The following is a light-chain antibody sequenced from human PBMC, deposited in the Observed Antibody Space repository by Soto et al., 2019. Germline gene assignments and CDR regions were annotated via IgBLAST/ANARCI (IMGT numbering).Light chain of an antibody. CDR1: SSSIGSNT. Sequence: QSVLTQPPSASGTPGQTVTISCSGTSSSIGSNTVNWYQQLPGPDPKLLIYIDNQRPSGVPDRFSGSKSGTSASLAISGLQSEDEADYYCASWDDSLSAEVFGGGTQLTVL. CDR2: IDN. CDR3: ASWDDSLSAEV. V-gene: IGLV1-44*01. J-gene: IGLJ3*02.